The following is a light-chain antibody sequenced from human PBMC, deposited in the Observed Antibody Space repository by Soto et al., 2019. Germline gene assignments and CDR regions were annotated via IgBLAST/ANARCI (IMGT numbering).Light chain of an antibody. V-gene: IGKV1-39*01. CDR1: QTITSY. CDR2: VAS. Sequence: ITPSPSSLSASVGDRVTIPCRPSQTITSYLHWYQQKPGKAPKLLINVASTLQSGVPSRFSGSGSGTDFTLAISSLQPEDFATYYCQQSSSTPQTFGGGTKVDIK. CDR3: QQSSSTPQT. J-gene: IGKJ4*01.